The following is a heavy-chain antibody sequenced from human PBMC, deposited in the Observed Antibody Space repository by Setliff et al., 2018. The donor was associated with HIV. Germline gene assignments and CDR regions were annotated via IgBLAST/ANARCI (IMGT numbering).Heavy chain of an antibody. CDR1: GGSFSGYY. J-gene: IGHJ6*02. V-gene: IGHV4-34*01. Sequence: SETLSLTCAVYGGSFSGYYWSWIRQPPGKGLEWIGEINHSGGTSYNSSLKSRVTISGDTSNNQFSLNLTPVTTADTAVYYCARPVSKNFYGMDVWGLGTTVTVSS. CDR3: ARPVSKNFYGMDV. CDR2: INHSGGT.